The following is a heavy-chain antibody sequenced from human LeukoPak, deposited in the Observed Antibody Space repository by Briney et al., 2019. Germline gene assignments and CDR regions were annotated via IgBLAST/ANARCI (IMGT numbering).Heavy chain of an antibody. CDR2: MNPNSGNT. Sequence: ASVKVSCKASGYTFTSYDINWVRQAPGQGLEWMGWMNPNSGNTGYARKFQGRVTITRNTSISTAYMELSSLRSEDTAVYYCAREIAARSWFDPWGQGTLVTVSS. V-gene: IGHV1-8*01. J-gene: IGHJ5*02. D-gene: IGHD6-6*01. CDR1: GYTFTSYD. CDR3: AREIAARSWFDP.